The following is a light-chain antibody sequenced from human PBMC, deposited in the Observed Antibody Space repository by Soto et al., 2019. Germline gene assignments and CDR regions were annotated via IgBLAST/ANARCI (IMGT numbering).Light chain of an antibody. CDR2: KAS. J-gene: IGKJ4*01. CDR3: QQYNTYLT. V-gene: IGKV1-5*03. Sequence: DIQMTQSPSTLPASVGDRVTITCRASQSISIWLAWYQQKPGKAPKLLIYKASSLESGVPSRFSGSGSGTEFTLTISSLQPDDLATYYCQQYNTYLTFGGGTKVDIK. CDR1: QSISIW.